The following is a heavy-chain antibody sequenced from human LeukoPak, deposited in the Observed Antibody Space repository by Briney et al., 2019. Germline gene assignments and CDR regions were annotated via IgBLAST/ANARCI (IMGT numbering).Heavy chain of an antibody. V-gene: IGHV3-23*01. D-gene: IGHD1-26*01. CDR3: AKSSIPSGSYYAALDY. CDR2: ISGSGGST. CDR1: GFTVSSYA. Sequence: GGSLRLSCAASGFTVSSYAMSWVRPAPGQGLEWGSAISGSGGSTYYADSVKGPFTIRRDNSTNTLYLQMNSLRAEDTAVYYCAKSSIPSGSYYAALDYWGQGTLVTVSS. J-gene: IGHJ4*02.